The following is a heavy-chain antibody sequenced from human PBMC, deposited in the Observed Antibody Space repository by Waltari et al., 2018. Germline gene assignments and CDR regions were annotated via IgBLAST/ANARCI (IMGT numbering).Heavy chain of an antibody. J-gene: IGHJ6*02. D-gene: IGHD3-22*01. Sequence: QVQLVESGGGVVQPGRSLRLSCVASEFTFSSYAMHWVRQAPGKGVGWVAVISYNGRNIYYVDSVKGRFTISRDNSKKTLYMQMNSLRAEDTAVYYCARDYCDRTYCHGMDVWGQGTTVTVSS. CDR1: EFTFSSYA. V-gene: IGHV3-30*04. CDR3: ARDYCDRTYCHGMDV. CDR2: ISYNGRNI.